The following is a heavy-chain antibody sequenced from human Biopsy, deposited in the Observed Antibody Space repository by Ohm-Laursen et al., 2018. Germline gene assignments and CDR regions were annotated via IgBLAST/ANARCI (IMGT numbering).Heavy chain of an antibody. CDR3: AGIVLGPTNDAFDI. V-gene: IGHV4-4*07. D-gene: IGHD1-26*01. Sequence: PSQTLSLTCTASGDSIRNYYWSWIRQAAGKGLEWIGRIYPGGGTIYNPSLKSRVTMSVDTSKNHFSLNLNSVTAADTAVYYCAGIVLGPTNDAFDIWGQGTMVTVSS. CDR2: IYPGGGT. CDR1: GDSIRNYY. J-gene: IGHJ3*02.